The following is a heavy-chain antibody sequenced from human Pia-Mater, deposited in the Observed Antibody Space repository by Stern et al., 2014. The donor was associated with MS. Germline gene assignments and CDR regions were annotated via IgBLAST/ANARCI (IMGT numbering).Heavy chain of an antibody. Sequence: VQLEESGAEVKKPGSSVKVSCKASGGTFSSYAISWVRQAPGQGLEWMGGIIPIFGTATYAQKFQGRVTITADKSPSTAYMELSSLRSEDTAVYYCARDYGMTTTTGAFDIWGQGTMVTVSS. CDR2: IIPIFGTA. CDR3: ARDYGMTTTTGAFDI. CDR1: GGTFSSYA. J-gene: IGHJ3*02. D-gene: IGHD5-24*01. V-gene: IGHV1-69*06.